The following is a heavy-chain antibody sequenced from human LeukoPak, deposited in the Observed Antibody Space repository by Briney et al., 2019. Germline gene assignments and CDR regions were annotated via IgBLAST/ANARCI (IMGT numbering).Heavy chain of an antibody. V-gene: IGHV1-8*01. CDR3: ARTYGSGSYSVSPDWFDP. J-gene: IGHJ5*02. CDR1: RYTFTSYD. D-gene: IGHD3-10*01. CDR2: MNPNSGNT. Sequence: GASVKVSCKASRYTFTSYDINWVRQATGQGLEWMGWMNPNSGNTGYAQKFQGRVTMTRNTSISTAYMELSSLRSEDTAVYYCARTYGSGSYSVSPDWFDPWGQGTLVTVSS.